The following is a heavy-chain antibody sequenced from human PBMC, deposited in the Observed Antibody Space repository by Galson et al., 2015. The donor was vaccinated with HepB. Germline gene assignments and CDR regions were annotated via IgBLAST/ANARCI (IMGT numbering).Heavy chain of an antibody. D-gene: IGHD6-6*01. J-gene: IGHJ4*02. Sequence: SLRLSCAASGFTFSSYGMHWVRQAPGKGLEWVAVISYDGSNKYYADSVKGRFTISRDNSKNTLYLQMNSLRAEDTAVYYCAKEREYSSPDGDYWGQGTLVTVSS. CDR1: GFTFSSYG. CDR2: ISYDGSNK. V-gene: IGHV3-30*18. CDR3: AKEREYSSPDGDY.